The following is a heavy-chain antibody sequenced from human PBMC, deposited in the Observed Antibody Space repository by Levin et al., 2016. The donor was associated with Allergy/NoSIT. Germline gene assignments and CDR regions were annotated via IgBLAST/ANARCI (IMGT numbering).Heavy chain of an antibody. D-gene: IGHD2-15*01. V-gene: IGHV1-69*01. Sequence: WVRQAPGQGLEWMGGIIPIFGTANYAQKFQGRVTITADESTSTAYMELSSLRSEDTAVYYCARGVGVGGDCSGGSCKQNYYYYMDVWGKGTTVTVSS. CDR2: IIPIFGTA. J-gene: IGHJ6*03. CDR3: ARGVGVGGDCSGGSCKQNYYYYMDV.